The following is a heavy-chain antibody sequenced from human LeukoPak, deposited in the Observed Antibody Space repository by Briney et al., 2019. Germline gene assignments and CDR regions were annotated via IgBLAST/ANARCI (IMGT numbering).Heavy chain of an antibody. CDR1: GYTFTDYY. D-gene: IGHD5-24*01. Sequence: ASVKVSCKASGYTFTDYYMHWVRQAPGQGLEWMGWINSNSGGTYYAQKFQGRVTMTRDTSISAACMELSRLTSDDTGVYYCARPRDGYNYEAFDIWGQGTMVTVSS. CDR3: ARPRDGYNYEAFDI. J-gene: IGHJ3*02. V-gene: IGHV1-2*02. CDR2: INSNSGGT.